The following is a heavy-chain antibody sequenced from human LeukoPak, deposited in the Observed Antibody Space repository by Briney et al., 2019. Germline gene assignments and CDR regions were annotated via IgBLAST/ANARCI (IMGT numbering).Heavy chain of an antibody. CDR3: ARNLWFGELSLDY. V-gene: IGHV1-2*02. Sequence: ASVKVSCKASGYTFTGYYMHWVRQAPGQGLEWMGWINPNSGGTNYAQKFQGRVTMTRDTSISTAYMELSRLRSDDTAVYYCARNLWFGELSLDYWGQGTLVTVSS. CDR1: GYTFTGYY. D-gene: IGHD3-10*01. CDR2: INPNSGGT. J-gene: IGHJ4*02.